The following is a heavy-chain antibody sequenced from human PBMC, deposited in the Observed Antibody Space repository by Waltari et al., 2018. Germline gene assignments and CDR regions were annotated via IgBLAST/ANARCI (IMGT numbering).Heavy chain of an antibody. D-gene: IGHD6-13*01. Sequence: QVQLVESGGGVVQPGGSLRLSCAASGFTFSSYGMHWVRQAPGKGLEWVAFIRYDGSNKYYADSVKGRFTISRDNSKNTLYLQMNSLRAEDTAVYYCAKDGGGLQQLVPWFDPWGQGTLVTVSS. J-gene: IGHJ5*02. CDR3: AKDGGGLQQLVPWFDP. CDR1: GFTFSSYG. CDR2: IRYDGSNK. V-gene: IGHV3-30*02.